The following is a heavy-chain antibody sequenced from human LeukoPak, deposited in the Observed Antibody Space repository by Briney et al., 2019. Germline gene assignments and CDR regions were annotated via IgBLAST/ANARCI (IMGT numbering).Heavy chain of an antibody. CDR1: GGSIINYY. D-gene: IGHD1-26*01. J-gene: IGHJ6*02. CDR2: IYYSGTT. Sequence: TSETLSLTCTVSGGSIINYYWSWIRQPPGKGLDWIGYIYYSGTTTYNPSLKSRVTISIDTSKNQFSLKLNSVTAADTAVYYCARGPWDQEYHYSGLDVWGQGTTVTVSS. V-gene: IGHV4-59*01. CDR3: ARGPWDQEYHYSGLDV.